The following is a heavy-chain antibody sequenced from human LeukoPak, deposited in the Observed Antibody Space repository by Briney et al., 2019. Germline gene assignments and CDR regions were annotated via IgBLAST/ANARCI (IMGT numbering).Heavy chain of an antibody. D-gene: IGHD3-22*01. CDR3: ARGSTYYDSSGQVPFDY. Sequence: GGSLRLSCAASGFTFSSYAMHWVRQAPGKGLEWVAVISYDGSNKYYADSVKGRFTISRDNGKNTLYLQMNSLRAEDTAVYYCARGSTYYDSSGQVPFDYWGQGTLVTVSS. V-gene: IGHV3-30-3*01. CDR2: ISYDGSNK. CDR1: GFTFSSYA. J-gene: IGHJ4*02.